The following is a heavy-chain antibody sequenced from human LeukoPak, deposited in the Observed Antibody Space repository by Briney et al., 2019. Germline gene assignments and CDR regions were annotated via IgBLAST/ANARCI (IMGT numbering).Heavy chain of an antibody. J-gene: IGHJ4*02. D-gene: IGHD3-3*01. Sequence: ASVKVSCRVSGYTVTGISIHWVRQSPGKGLEWMGGLDGENDQKVYAQQFQDRVTMSEDTSTDTAYMELSNLQSEDTAVYFCADFYTTSGFFYWGQGTLVTVSS. CDR3: ADFYTTSGFFY. CDR2: LDGENDQK. CDR1: GYTVTGIS. V-gene: IGHV1-24*01.